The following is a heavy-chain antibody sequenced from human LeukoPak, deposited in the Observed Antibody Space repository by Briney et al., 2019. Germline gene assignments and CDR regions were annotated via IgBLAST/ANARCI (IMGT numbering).Heavy chain of an antibody. CDR3: AKVASADAQARLNY. CDR1: GFTFSSYA. CDR2: ISGSGGGT. D-gene: IGHD6-19*01. Sequence: PGGSLRLSCAASGFTFSSYAKSWVRQAPGKGLEWVSAISGSGGGTYYADSVKDRFTISRDYSNNTLYLQMNSLRADDTAVYYCAKVASADAQARLNYWGQGTLVTVSS. V-gene: IGHV3-23*01. J-gene: IGHJ4*02.